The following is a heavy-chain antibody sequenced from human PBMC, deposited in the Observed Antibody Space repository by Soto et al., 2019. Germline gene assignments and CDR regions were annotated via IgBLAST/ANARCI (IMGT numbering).Heavy chain of an antibody. V-gene: IGHV1-18*01. CDR2: ISAYNGNT. Sequence: ASVKVSCKASGYTFTSYGISWVRQAPGQGLEWMGWISAYNGNTKYAQKFQGRVTITRDTSTSTAYMELSSLRSEDTAVYYCAREPYYDILTGYYTRPYYYYGMDVWGQGTTVTVSS. J-gene: IGHJ6*02. CDR3: AREPYYDILTGYYTRPYYYYGMDV. D-gene: IGHD3-9*01. CDR1: GYTFTSYG.